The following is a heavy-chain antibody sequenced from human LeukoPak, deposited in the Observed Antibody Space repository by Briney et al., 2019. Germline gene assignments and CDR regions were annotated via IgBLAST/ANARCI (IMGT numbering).Heavy chain of an antibody. D-gene: IGHD4-23*01. CDR2: ISSSSSYI. V-gene: IGHV3-21*01. Sequence: GGSLRLSCAASGFTFSSYSMNWVRQAPGKGLEWVSSISSSSSYIYYADSVKGRFTISRDNAKNSLYLQMNSLRAEDTAVYYCAREQEVYYGGNSDFDYWGQGTLVTVSS. CDR3: AREQEVYYGGNSDFDY. J-gene: IGHJ4*02. CDR1: GFTFSSYS.